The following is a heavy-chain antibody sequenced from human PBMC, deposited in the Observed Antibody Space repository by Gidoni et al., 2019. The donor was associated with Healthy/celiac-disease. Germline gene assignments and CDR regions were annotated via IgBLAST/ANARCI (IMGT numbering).Heavy chain of an antibody. CDR2: ISYDGSNK. J-gene: IGHJ6*02. D-gene: IGHD2-15*01. V-gene: IGHV3-30*18. CDR1: GFTFSSYG. CDR3: AKDLIGYCSGGSCHYYYYYYGMDV. Sequence: QVQLVESGGGVVQPGRSLRLSCAASGFTFSSYGMHWVRQAPGKGLEWVAVISYDGSNKYYADSVKGRFTISRDNSKNTLYLQMNSLRAEDTAVYYCAKDLIGYCSGGSCHYYYYYYGMDVWGQGTTVTVSS.